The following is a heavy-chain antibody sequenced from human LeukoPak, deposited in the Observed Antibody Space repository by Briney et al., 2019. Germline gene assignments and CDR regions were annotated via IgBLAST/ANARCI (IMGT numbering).Heavy chain of an antibody. CDR1: GFTFSSYS. CDR2: ISSSSSTI. J-gene: IGHJ4*02. D-gene: IGHD3-9*01. V-gene: IGHV3-48*04. CDR3: AREYYDILTGSDY. Sequence: GGSLRPSCAASGFTFSSYSMNWVRQAPGKGLEWVSYISSSSSTIYYADSVKGRFTISRDNAKNSLYLQMNSLRAEDTAVYYCAREYYDILTGSDYWGQGTLVTVSS.